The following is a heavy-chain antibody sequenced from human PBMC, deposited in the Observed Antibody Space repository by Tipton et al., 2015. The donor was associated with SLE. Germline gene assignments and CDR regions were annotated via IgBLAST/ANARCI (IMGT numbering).Heavy chain of an antibody. CDR1: GGSISSGSYY. CDR2: IYYSGNS. Sequence: TLSLTCTVSGGSISSGSYYWTWIRQHPGKGLEWIGYIYYSGNSYYHPSLKSRVTISVDTSKTQFSLKLSSVTAADTAVYYCARAGIDAFDVWGQGTMVTVSS. J-gene: IGHJ3*01. V-gene: IGHV4-31*03. CDR3: ARAGIDAFDV.